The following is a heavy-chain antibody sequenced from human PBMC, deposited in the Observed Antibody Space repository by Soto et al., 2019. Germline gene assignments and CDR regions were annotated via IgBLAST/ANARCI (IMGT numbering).Heavy chain of an antibody. J-gene: IGHJ4*02. Sequence: SETLSLTCAVYGGSFSGYYWSWIRQPPGKGLEWIGEINHSGSTNYNPSLKSRVTISVDTSKNQFSLKLSSVTAADTAVYYCARVAVAGTSARFDYWGQGTLVTVSS. CDR1: GGSFSGYY. CDR2: INHSGST. CDR3: ARVAVAGTSARFDY. V-gene: IGHV4-34*01. D-gene: IGHD6-19*01.